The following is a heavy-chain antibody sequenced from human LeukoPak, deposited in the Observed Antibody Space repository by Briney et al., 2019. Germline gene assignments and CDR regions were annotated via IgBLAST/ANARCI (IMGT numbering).Heavy chain of an antibody. V-gene: IGHV4-61*02. CDR1: GGSISSGSYY. Sequence: SETLSLTCTVSGGSISSGSYYWSWIRQPAGKGLEWIGRIYTSGSTNYNPSLKSRVTMSVDTSKNQFSLKLSSVTAADTAVYYCARDRLTSTRGAQQLIYYFDYWGQGTLVTVSS. CDR2: IYTSGST. J-gene: IGHJ4*02. CDR3: ARDRLTSTRGAQQLIYYFDY. D-gene: IGHD6-13*01.